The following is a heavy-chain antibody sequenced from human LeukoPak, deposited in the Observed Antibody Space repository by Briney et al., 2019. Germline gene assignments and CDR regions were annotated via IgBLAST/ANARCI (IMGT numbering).Heavy chain of an antibody. CDR3: ARDRSGSYYFDY. Sequence: GGSLRLSCAASGFTVCSNDMSWVRQAPGRGLEGVSVIYSGDNTYYADSGKGRFPISRDNSKNTLYLQMNSLRAKDTAVYYCARDRSGSYYFDYWGQGTLVTVSS. D-gene: IGHD3-10*01. J-gene: IGHJ4*02. CDR1: GFTVCSND. V-gene: IGHV3-53*01. CDR2: IYSGDNT.